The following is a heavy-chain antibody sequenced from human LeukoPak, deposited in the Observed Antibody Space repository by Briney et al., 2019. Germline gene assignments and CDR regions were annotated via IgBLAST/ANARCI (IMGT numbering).Heavy chain of an antibody. D-gene: IGHD1-26*01. CDR1: GFTFSTYA. CDR2: ISGSGDST. Sequence: GGSLRLSCAASGFTFSTYAMSWVRQAPGKGLEWVSTISGSGDSTYYADSVKGRFTISRDNSRNTLYLQMNSLRAEDTAVYCCAKRHSASTRNYFDYWDQGTLVTVSS. J-gene: IGHJ4*02. CDR3: AKRHSASTRNYFDY. V-gene: IGHV3-23*01.